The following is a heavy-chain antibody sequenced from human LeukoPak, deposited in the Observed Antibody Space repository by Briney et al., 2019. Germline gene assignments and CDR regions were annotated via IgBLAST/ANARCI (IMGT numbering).Heavy chain of an antibody. CDR2: INHSGST. V-gene: IGHV4-34*01. J-gene: IGHJ5*02. D-gene: IGHD2-2*01. CDR1: GGSFSGYY. Sequence: SETLSLTCAVYGGSFSGYYWSWIRQPPGKRLEWIGEINHSGSTNYNPSLKSRVTISVDTSKNQFSLKLSSVTAADTAVYYCARARQYQLLSTWGQGTLVTVSS. CDR3: ARARQYQLLST.